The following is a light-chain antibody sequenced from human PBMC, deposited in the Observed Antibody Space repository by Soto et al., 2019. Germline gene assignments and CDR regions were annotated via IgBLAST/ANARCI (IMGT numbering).Light chain of an antibody. Sequence: SYELTQPPSVSVSPGQTASITCSGDKLGDKYACWYQQKPGQSPVLVIYQDSKRPSGLPERFSGSNSGNTATLTISGTQAMDEADYSCQAWDSSLVFGGGTKVTVL. CDR3: QAWDSSLV. V-gene: IGLV3-1*01. CDR2: QDS. CDR1: KLGDKY. J-gene: IGLJ2*01.